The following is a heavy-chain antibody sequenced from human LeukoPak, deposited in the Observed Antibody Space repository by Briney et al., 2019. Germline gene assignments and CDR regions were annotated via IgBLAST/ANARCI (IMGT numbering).Heavy chain of an antibody. CDR2: IWYDGSNK. V-gene: IGHV3-33*01. Sequence: GGSLRLSCAASGFTFSSYGMHWVRQAPGKGLEWVAVIWYDGSNKYYADSVKGRFTISRDNSKNTLYLQMNSLRAEDTAVYYCAREWLSYSSGWSLVYWGQGTLVTVSS. CDR3: AREWLSYSSGWSLVY. J-gene: IGHJ4*02. D-gene: IGHD6-19*01. CDR1: GFTFSSYG.